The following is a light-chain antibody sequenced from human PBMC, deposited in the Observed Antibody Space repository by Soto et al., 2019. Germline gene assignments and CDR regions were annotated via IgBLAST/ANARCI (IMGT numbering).Light chain of an antibody. J-gene: IGKJ1*01. Sequence: EIVMTQSPATLSVSPGERSTLSFRSSQSVSSSYLAWYQQKPGQAPRLLIYGASTRATGIPARFSGSGSGTEFTLTISSLQSEDFAVYYCQQYHSWPPRTFGQGTKVDIK. CDR3: QQYHSWPPRT. CDR2: GAS. CDR1: QSVSSSY. V-gene: IGKV3-15*01.